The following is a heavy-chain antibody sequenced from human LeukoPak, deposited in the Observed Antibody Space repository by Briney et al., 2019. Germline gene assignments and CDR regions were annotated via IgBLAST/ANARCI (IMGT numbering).Heavy chain of an antibody. Sequence: PSETLSLTCTVSGGSISSSSYYWGWLRQPPGKGLEWIGSIYYSGSTYYNPSLKSRVTISVDTSKNQFSLKLSSVTAADTAVYYCARAFVVVVAATGPAPDYYYGMDVWGQGTTVTVSS. CDR2: IYYSGST. CDR3: ARAFVVVVAATGPAPDYYYGMDV. CDR1: GGSISSSSYY. D-gene: IGHD2-15*01. J-gene: IGHJ6*02. V-gene: IGHV4-39*01.